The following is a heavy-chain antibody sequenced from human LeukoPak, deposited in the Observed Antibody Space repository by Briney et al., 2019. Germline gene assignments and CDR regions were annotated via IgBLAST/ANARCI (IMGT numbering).Heavy chain of an antibody. Sequence: SETLSLTCTVSGASINSGNSYWSWIRQPPGKGLEWIGYIYYSGTTYYNPSLKSRVSMSVDTSENQFSLKLNSVTAADTAVYYCGRSPYFDFWAGYYDLDCWGQGTLVTVSS. CDR3: GRSPYFDFWAGYYDLDC. D-gene: IGHD3-3*01. V-gene: IGHV4-30-4*08. CDR1: GASINSGNSY. J-gene: IGHJ4*02. CDR2: IYYSGTT.